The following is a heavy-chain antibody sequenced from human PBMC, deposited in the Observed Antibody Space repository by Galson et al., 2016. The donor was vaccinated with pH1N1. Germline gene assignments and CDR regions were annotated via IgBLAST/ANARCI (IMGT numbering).Heavy chain of an antibody. Sequence: CKASGYTFTSYGISWVRQAPGQGLEWMGWISAYNGNTNYAQKLQGRVTMTTDTSTSTAYMELRSLRSDDTAVYYCASAGYGDYVGYFDYWGQGTLVTVSS. J-gene: IGHJ4*02. D-gene: IGHD4-17*01. V-gene: IGHV1-18*01. CDR2: ISAYNGNT. CDR1: GYTFTSYG. CDR3: ASAGYGDYVGYFDY.